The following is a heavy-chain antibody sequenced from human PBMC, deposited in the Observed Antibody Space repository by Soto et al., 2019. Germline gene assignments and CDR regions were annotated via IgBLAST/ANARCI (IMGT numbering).Heavy chain of an antibody. CDR3: AGRCDSTTCLGHFDY. J-gene: IGHJ4*02. D-gene: IGHD2-2*01. V-gene: IGHV1-69*06. CDR1: GGTFNNYV. Sequence: ASVKVSCKASGGTFNNYVVNWVRQAPGQGLEWMGGILPIFATANYAQKFQGRVTITADKSTSTAYMELTSLRSEDTAVYYCAGRCDSTTCLGHFDYWGQGTLVTVSS. CDR2: ILPIFATA.